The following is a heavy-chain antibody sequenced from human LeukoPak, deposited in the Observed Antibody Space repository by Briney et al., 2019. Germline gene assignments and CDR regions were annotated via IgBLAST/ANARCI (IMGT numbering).Heavy chain of an antibody. CDR3: ARDYVWGTSNSEY. V-gene: IGHV3-48*03. CDR2: IGSAGNDI. CDR1: GFTFRTYE. Sequence: GGSLRLSCVASGFTFRTYEMNWVRQAPGQGMEWISYIGSAGNDIYYADSVKGRFTISRDNAKNSLYLQMSSLRAEDTAVYYCARDYVWGTSNSEYWGQGTLVTVSS. D-gene: IGHD3-16*01. J-gene: IGHJ4*02.